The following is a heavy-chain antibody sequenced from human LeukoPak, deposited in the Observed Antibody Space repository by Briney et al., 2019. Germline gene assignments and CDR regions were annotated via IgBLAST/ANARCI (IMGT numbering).Heavy chain of an antibody. CDR1: GFTFTSSA. J-gene: IGHJ4*02. CDR3: AADKNFGEVGY. D-gene: IGHD4-17*01. Sequence: GTSVKVSCKASGFTFTSSAVQWVRQARGQRLEWIGWIVVGSGNTNYAQKFQERVTITRDMSTSTAYMELSSLGSEDTAVYYCAADKNFGEVGYWGQGTLVTVSS. CDR2: IVVGSGNT. V-gene: IGHV1-58*01.